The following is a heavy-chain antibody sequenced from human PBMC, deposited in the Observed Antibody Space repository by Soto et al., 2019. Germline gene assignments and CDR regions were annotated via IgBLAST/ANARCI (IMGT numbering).Heavy chain of an antibody. V-gene: IGHV3-30-3*01. CDR3: ARGSFGSSSSYY. Sequence: QVQLVESGGGVVQPGRSLRLSCAASGFTFSSYAMHWVRQAPGKGLEWVAVISYDGSNKYYADSVKGRFTISRDNSKNTLYLQMNSLRAEDTAVYYCARGSFGSSSSYYWGQGTLVTVSS. CDR1: GFTFSSYA. J-gene: IGHJ4*02. D-gene: IGHD6-6*01. CDR2: ISYDGSNK.